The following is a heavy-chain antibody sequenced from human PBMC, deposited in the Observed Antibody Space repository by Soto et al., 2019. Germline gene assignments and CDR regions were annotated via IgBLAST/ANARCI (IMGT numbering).Heavy chain of an antibody. CDR1: GDSISSSY. Sequence: SETLSLTCSVSGDSISSSYWSWIRQPPGKGLEWIGYIYYSGSTNYNPSLKSRVTISLDTSKNQFSLKVSSVTAADTAVYYCARGYDWFDPWGQGTLVNVSS. D-gene: IGHD5-12*01. J-gene: IGHJ5*02. CDR3: ARGYDWFDP. CDR2: IYYSGST. V-gene: IGHV4-59*01.